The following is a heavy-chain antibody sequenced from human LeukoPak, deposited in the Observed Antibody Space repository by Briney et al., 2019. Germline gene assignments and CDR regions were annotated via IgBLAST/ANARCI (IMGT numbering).Heavy chain of an antibody. CDR1: GFTFISYW. CDR2: INSDGSST. J-gene: IGHJ4*02. Sequence: GGSLRLSCAASGFTFISYWMHWVRQAPGKGLVWVSRINSDGSSTSYADSVKGRFTVSRDNAKNTLYLQMNSLRAEHTAVYYCARDLIWFGEFHDYWGQGTLVTVSS. CDR3: ARDLIWFGEFHDY. V-gene: IGHV3-74*01. D-gene: IGHD3-10*01.